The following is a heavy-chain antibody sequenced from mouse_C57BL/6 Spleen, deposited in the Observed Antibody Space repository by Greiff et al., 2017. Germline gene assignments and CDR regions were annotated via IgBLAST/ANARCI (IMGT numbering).Heavy chain of an antibody. D-gene: IGHD2-5*01. CDR3: ARYSFYSTKGWFAY. J-gene: IGHJ3*01. CDR1: GYTFTSYG. Sequence: LVESGAELARPGASVKLSCKASGYTFTSYGISWVKQRTGQGLEWIGEIYPRSGNTYYNEKFKGKATLTEDKSSSTAYMELRSLTSEGPAVYSCARYSFYSTKGWFAYWGQGTLLTVSA. V-gene: IGHV1-81*01. CDR2: IYPRSGNT.